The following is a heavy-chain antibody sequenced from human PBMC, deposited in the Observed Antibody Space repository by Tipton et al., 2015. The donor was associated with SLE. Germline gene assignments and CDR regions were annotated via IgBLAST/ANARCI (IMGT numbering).Heavy chain of an antibody. CDR3: ARDGGQRVISGTYDFYYYGLDV. CDR1: GGSFTGFH. J-gene: IGHJ6*02. Sequence: TLSLTCAVYGGSFTGFHWSWIRQSPGKGLEWIGEVNHSGGTDYNPSLKSRVTISVETSKSQFSLQLTSVTAADTAVYYCARDGGQRVISGTYDFYYYGLDVWGQGTTVTVSS. V-gene: IGHV4-34*01. D-gene: IGHD6-13*01. CDR2: VNHSGGT.